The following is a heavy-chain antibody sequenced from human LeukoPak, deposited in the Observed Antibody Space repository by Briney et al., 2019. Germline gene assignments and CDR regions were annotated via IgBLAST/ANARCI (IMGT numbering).Heavy chain of an antibody. CDR1: GYTFTRYY. CDR2: INTSGGST. J-gene: IGHJ4*02. CDR3: ARAEDSSGWYYFNN. V-gene: IGHV1-46*01. Sequence: ASVTVSCTASGYTFTRYYIHWVRQAPGQGLEWMGMINTSGGSTSYEQTFQGRVTMTRDTSSSTVNMELSSLRAEDTAVYYCARAEDSSGWYYFNNWGQGTLVTVSS. D-gene: IGHD6-19*01.